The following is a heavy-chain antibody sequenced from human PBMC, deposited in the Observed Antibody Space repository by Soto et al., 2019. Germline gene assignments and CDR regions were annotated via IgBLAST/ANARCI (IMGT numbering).Heavy chain of an antibody. Sequence: QVQLQESGPGLVKPSETLSLTCTVSGGSISGYYWSWIRQPPGKGLEWIGYMYNTGSTVYNPSFKSRVTRAVDTSKNQFSLKLNSVTAADTAVHYCARDLWGYCGTDCYPLDVWGQGTTVTVSS. J-gene: IGHJ6*02. D-gene: IGHD2-21*02. CDR1: GGSISGYY. CDR3: ARDLWGYCGTDCYPLDV. CDR2: MYNTGST. V-gene: IGHV4-59*01.